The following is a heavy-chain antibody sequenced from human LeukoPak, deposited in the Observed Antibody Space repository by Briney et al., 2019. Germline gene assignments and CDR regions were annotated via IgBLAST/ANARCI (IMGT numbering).Heavy chain of an antibody. CDR2: IYYSGST. Sequence: SQTLSLTCTVSGGSISSGGYYWSWIRQHPGKGLEWIGYIYYSGSTYYNPSLKSRVTISVDTSKNQFSLRLSSVTAADTAVYYCARLGDGQVDFDYWGQGTLVTVSS. V-gene: IGHV4-31*03. CDR1: GGSISSGGYY. J-gene: IGHJ4*02. CDR3: ARLGDGQVDFDY. D-gene: IGHD3-16*01.